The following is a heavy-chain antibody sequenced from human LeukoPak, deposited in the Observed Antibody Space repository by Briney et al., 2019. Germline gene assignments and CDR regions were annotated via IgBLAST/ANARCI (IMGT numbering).Heavy chain of an antibody. CDR3: ARDGLAQMVDFDY. CDR1: GYTFTGSGWY. D-gene: IGHD3-10*01. J-gene: IGHJ4*02. V-gene: IGHV1-2*02. CDR2: LHPNNGAT. Sequence: GASVKVSCKASGYTFTGSGWYLYWLRQAPGQGLECVGWLHPNNGATGYAQKFQGRVAMTTDTSISTAYMELSRLRPDDTAIYYCARDGLAQMVDFDYWGQGTLVTVSS.